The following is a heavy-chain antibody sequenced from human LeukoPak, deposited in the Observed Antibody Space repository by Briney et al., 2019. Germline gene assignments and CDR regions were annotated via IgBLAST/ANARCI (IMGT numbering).Heavy chain of an antibody. CDR1: GFTFSDYY. D-gene: IGHD1-26*01. V-gene: IGHV3-11*04. CDR2: ISSSGSTI. Sequence: PGGSLRLSCAASGFTFSDYYMSWIRQAPGKGLEWVSYISSSGSTIHYADSVKGRCTISRDNARNSLYLQMNSLRAEDTAVYYCAKDYGNYYYYMDVWGKGTTVTISS. J-gene: IGHJ6*03. CDR3: AKDYGNYYYYMDV.